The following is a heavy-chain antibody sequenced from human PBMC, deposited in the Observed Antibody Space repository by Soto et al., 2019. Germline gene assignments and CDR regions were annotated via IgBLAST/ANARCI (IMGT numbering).Heavy chain of an antibody. D-gene: IGHD3-22*01. Sequence: QVQLVQSGAEVKKPGSSVKVSCKASGGTFSSYAISWVRQAPGQGLEWMGGIIPIFGTANYAQKFQDRVTTTADESTSTAYMELSSLRSEDTAVYYCARPTRYYYDSSGQSAWFDPWGQGTLVTVSS. CDR2: IIPIFGTA. CDR3: ARPTRYYYDSSGQSAWFDP. CDR1: GGTFSSYA. V-gene: IGHV1-69*12. J-gene: IGHJ5*02.